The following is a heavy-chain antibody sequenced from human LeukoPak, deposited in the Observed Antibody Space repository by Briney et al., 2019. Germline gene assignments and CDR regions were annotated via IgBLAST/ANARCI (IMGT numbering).Heavy chain of an antibody. CDR3: ARAYDFWSGYYRRPDWFDP. CDR2: ISSSSSYI. Sequence: KPGGSLRLSCAAPGFTFSSYSMNWVRQAPGKGLEWVSSISSSSSYIYYADSVKGRFTISRDNAKNSLYLQMNSLRAEDTAVYYCARAYDFWSGYYRRPDWFDPWGQGTLVTVSS. D-gene: IGHD3-3*01. CDR1: GFTFSSYS. V-gene: IGHV3-21*01. J-gene: IGHJ5*02.